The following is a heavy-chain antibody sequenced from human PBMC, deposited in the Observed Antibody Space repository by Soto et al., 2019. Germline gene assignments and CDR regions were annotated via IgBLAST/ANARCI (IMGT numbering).Heavy chain of an antibody. CDR1: GGSISGYY. D-gene: IGHD3-10*01. V-gene: IGHV4-59*08. Sequence: QVQLQESGPGLVKPSETLSLTCTVSGGSISGYYWSWIRQPPGKGLEWIGYIFHTGSTNYNPSLKSRVNMSVDTSKNQFSLRLSSVTAADTAVYYCARQPYASGAYYFDYWGQGALVTVSS. CDR3: ARQPYASGAYYFDY. J-gene: IGHJ4*02. CDR2: IFHTGST.